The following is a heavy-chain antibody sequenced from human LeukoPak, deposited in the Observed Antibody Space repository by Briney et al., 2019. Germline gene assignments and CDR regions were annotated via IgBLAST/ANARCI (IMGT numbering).Heavy chain of an antibody. CDR3: ARDEGSSPGGY. CDR1: GYTFTSYG. Sequence: GASVKVSCKASGYTFTSYGISWVRQAPGQGLEWMGWMNPNSGNTGYAQKFQGRVTMTRNTSISTAYMELSSLRSEDTAVYYCARDEGSSPGGYWGQGTLVTVSS. J-gene: IGHJ4*02. V-gene: IGHV1-8*02. CDR2: MNPNSGNT. D-gene: IGHD6-6*01.